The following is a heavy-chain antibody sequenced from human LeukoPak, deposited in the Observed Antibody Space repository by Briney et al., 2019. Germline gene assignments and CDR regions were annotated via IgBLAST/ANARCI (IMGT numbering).Heavy chain of an antibody. V-gene: IGHV4-30-4*01. D-gene: IGHD6-13*01. CDR3: ARDPIAAAEPIDF. CDR2: VYYSGST. CDR1: GASIYSGDDY. Sequence: SQTLSLTCTVSGASIYSGDDYWSWLRQPPGKGLEWIGYVYYSGSTHCNPFLKSRVTMSVDTSKNQFSLQLSYVTAADTAVYYCARDPIAAAEPIDFWGQGILVTVSS. J-gene: IGHJ4*02.